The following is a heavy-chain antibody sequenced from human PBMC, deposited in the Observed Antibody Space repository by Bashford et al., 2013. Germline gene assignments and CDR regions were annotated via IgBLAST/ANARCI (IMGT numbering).Heavy chain of an antibody. Sequence: GGSLRLSCAASGFTFSSYEMNWVRQAPGKGLEWVSYINSGGSDIHYADSVKGRFTVSRDNARNSLFLQMNSLRAEDTAVYYCARKIWGRYDYWGQGTLVTVSS. CDR3: ARKIWGRYDY. CDR1: GFTFSSYE. V-gene: IGHV3-48*03. D-gene: IGHD3-16*01. CDR2: INSGGSDI. J-gene: IGHJ4*02.